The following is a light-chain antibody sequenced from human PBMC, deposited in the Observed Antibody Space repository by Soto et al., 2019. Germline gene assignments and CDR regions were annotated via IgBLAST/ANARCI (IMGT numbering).Light chain of an antibody. J-gene: IGLJ2*01. Sequence: QSALTQPPSASGSPGQSVTISCTGTSSDVGAYNYVSWYQQSPGKAPKPLIYEVSKRPSGVPDRFSGSKSGDTASLTVSGLQAEDEADYYCNSYAGHKFVIFGGETKLTVL. CDR1: SSDVGAYNY. V-gene: IGLV2-8*01. CDR3: NSYAGHKFVI. CDR2: EVS.